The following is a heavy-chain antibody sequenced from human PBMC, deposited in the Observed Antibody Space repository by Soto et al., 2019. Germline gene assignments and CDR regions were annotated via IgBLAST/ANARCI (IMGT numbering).Heavy chain of an antibody. CDR3: ARDHHTAMVQDV. V-gene: IGHV3-33*01. Sequence: ESGGGVVQPGRSLRLSCAASGFTFSSYGMHWVRQAPGKGLEWVAVIWYDGSNKYYTDSVKGRFTISRDNSKSTLYLQMNSLRAEDTAVYYCARDHHTAMVQDVWGQGTTVTVSS. CDR2: IWYDGSNK. D-gene: IGHD5-18*01. CDR1: GFTFSSYG. J-gene: IGHJ6*02.